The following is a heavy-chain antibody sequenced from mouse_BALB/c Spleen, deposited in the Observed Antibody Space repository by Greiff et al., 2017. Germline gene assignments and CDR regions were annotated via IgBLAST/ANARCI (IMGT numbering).Heavy chain of an antibody. J-gene: IGHJ4*01. Sequence: LQQSGPGLVAPSQSLSITCTVSGFSLTSYGVHWVRQPPGKGLEWLGVIWAGGSTNYNSALMSRLSISKDNSKSQVFLKMNSLQTDDTAMYYCARCGYGNYEGAMDYWGQGTSVTVSS. CDR3: ARCGYGNYEGAMDY. D-gene: IGHD2-10*02. CDR2: IWAGGST. CDR1: GFSLTSYG. V-gene: IGHV2-9*02.